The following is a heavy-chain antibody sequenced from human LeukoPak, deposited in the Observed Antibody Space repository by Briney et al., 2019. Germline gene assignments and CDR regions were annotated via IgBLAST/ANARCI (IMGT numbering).Heavy chain of an antibody. CDR3: ARVDSSGYHFDY. V-gene: IGHV4-30-2*01. J-gene: IGHJ4*02. Sequence: SQTLSLTCAVSGGSISSGGYSWSWIRQPPGKGLEWIGHIYHSGSTYYNPSLKSRVTISVDRSKNQFSLKLSSVTAADTAVYYCARVDSSGYHFDYWGQGTLVTVSS. CDR2: IYHSGST. D-gene: IGHD3-22*01. CDR1: GGSISSGGYS.